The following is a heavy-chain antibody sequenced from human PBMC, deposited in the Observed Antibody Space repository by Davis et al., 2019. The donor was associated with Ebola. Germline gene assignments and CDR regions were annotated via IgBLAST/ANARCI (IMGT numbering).Heavy chain of an antibody. Sequence: PSETLSLTCAVSTYSITSGYYWGWIRQPPGRGLEWFGNIFRSGRTFINPALQSRVTLSVDTSKNQFSLRLSSVTAADTAVYYCARGVAAGPLDSGYYFDYWGQGTLVTVSS. CDR3: ARGVAAGPLDSGYYFDY. D-gene: IGHD6-25*01. CDR2: IFRSGRT. CDR1: TYSITSGYY. V-gene: IGHV4-38-2*01. J-gene: IGHJ4*02.